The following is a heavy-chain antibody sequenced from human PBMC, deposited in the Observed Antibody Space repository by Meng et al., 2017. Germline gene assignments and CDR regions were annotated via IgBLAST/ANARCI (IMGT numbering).Heavy chain of an antibody. CDR1: GFTFSSYS. J-gene: IGHJ5*02. V-gene: IGHV3-21*01. CDR2: ISSSSSYI. D-gene: IGHD6-13*01. CDR3: ARDGGLYSSSWNNWFDP. Sequence: GGSLRLSCAASGFTFSSYSMNWVRQAPGKGLEWVSSISSSSSYIYYADSVKGRFTISRDNAKNSLYLQMNSLRAEDTAVYYCARDGGLYSSSWNNWFDPWGHGNRVTSAS.